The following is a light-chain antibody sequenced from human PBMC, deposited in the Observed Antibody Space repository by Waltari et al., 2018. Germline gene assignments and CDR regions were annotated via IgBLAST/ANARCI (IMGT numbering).Light chain of an antibody. CDR3: AAWDDSLGGPV. CDR1: ISNIGSNT. V-gene: IGLV1-44*01. Sequence: QSLLTQPPSASGTPGQRVTISCSGGISNIGSNTINWYRQFPGTAPKVLIYSNDPRTSGVPEGFSGSKSGTSASLAISGLQSEDEADYYCAAWDDSLGGPVFGGGTKLTVL. J-gene: IGLJ2*01. CDR2: SND.